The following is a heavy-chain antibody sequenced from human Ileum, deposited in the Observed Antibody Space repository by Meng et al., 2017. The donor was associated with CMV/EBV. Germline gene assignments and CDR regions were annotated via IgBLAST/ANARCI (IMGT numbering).Heavy chain of an antibody. D-gene: IGHD6-6*01. CDR3: VHRYSSSSGQVS. CDR1: GFSLTTNVES. J-gene: IGHJ5*02. CDR2: IHGGGGK. V-gene: IGHV2-5*02. Sequence: QFTWKESGPTLVKPTQTLTLTCTFSGFSLTTNVESVGWIRQPPGKALEWLALIHGGGGKQYSPSLQSRLTATRDTSKNQVVLTMTNMDPVDTATYYCVHRYSSSSGQVSWGQGTLVTVSS.